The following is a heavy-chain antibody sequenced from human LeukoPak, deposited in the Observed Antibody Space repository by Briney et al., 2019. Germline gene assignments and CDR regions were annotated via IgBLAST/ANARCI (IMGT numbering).Heavy chain of an antibody. V-gene: IGHV1-46*01. CDR2: INCSGGSA. CDR3: ARVLEKYSDRSGYDAYDI. Sequence: ASVRVSCKASGYTFTSYFIHWVRQAPGQGLEWMGIINCSGGSASYAQKLQGRVTMTRDTSTSTVYMELSSLGSEDTAVYYCARVLEKYSDRSGYDAYDIWGQGTMVTVSS. D-gene: IGHD3-22*01. CDR1: GYTFTSYF. J-gene: IGHJ3*02.